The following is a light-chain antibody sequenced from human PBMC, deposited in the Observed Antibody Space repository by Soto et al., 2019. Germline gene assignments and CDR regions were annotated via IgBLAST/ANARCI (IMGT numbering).Light chain of an antibody. Sequence: EIVMTQSPASLSVSPGESVTLSCRASQSVASNLAWYQQKPGQAPRLLIYGTSTRATGVPVRFSGSGSGTEFTLTINSLQSEDFAVYYCQQYNNWPHTFGQGTKVDIK. J-gene: IGKJ2*01. V-gene: IGKV3-15*01. CDR3: QQYNNWPHT. CDR2: GTS. CDR1: QSVASN.